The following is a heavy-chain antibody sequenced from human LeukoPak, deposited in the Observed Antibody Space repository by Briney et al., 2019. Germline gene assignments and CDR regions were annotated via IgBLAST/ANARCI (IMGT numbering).Heavy chain of an antibody. CDR3: ARSGRIPGFSPGYFDY. CDR1: GGSISSTNYY. Sequence: SETLSLTCTVSGGSISSTNYYWGWIRQPPGKGLEWIGSIYYSGNTYYNPSLKSRVTISVDTSKNQFSLKVNSVTAADTAVYYCARSGRIPGFSPGYFDYSGQATLVTVSS. D-gene: IGHD3-3*01. CDR2: IYYSGNT. V-gene: IGHV4-39*01. J-gene: IGHJ4*02.